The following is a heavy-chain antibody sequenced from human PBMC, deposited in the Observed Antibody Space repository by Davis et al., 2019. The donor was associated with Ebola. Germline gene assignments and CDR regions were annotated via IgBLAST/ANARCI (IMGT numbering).Heavy chain of an antibody. J-gene: IGHJ4*02. V-gene: IGHV3-73*01. CDR2: IRSKANSYAT. Sequence: GESLKISCAASGFRSRDHHMDWVRQASGKGLEWVGRIRSKANSYATAYAASVKGRFTISRDDSKNTAYLQMNSLKTEDTAVYYCTSGSYYAGGWSDYWGQGTLVTVSS. CDR1: GFRSRDHH. CDR3: TSGSYYAGGWSDY. D-gene: IGHD1-26*01.